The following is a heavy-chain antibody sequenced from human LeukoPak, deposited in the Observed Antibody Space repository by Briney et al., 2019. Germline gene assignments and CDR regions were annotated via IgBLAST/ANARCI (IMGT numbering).Heavy chain of an antibody. J-gene: IGHJ3*02. CDR2: ISSSSLSK. D-gene: IGHD2/OR15-2a*01. Sequence: GGSLRLSCAASGFTFSSYSMNWVRQAPGKGLEWVSYISSSSLSKYYADSVKGRFTISRDNGENSLYLQMNSLRAEDTAVYYCARDILSQGPDAFDIWGQGTMVTVSS. CDR1: GFTFSSYS. V-gene: IGHV3-48*01. CDR3: ARDILSQGPDAFDI.